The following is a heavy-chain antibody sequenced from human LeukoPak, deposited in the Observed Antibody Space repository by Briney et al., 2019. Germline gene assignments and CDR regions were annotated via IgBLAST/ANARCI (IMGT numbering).Heavy chain of an antibody. CDR1: GVSFSGYY. J-gene: IGHJ4*02. D-gene: IGHD5-18*01. Sequence: SETLSLTCAVYGVSFSGYYWSWIRQPPGKGLEWIWEINHSGSTNYNPSLKSRVTISVDTSKNQVSLKLSSVTAADTAVYYCARGGRKSSSYGFRFCYGRRGTVVSVSS. CDR3: ARGGRKSSSYGFRFCY. V-gene: IGHV4-34*01. CDR2: INHSGST.